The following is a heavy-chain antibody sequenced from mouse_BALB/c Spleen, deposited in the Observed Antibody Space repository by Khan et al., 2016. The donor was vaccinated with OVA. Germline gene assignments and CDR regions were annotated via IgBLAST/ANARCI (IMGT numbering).Heavy chain of an antibody. Sequence: VKLEESGPGLVAPSQSLSITCTVSGFSLTSYGVHWVRQPPGTGLEWLVVIWSDGSTNYNSVLKSRLSISKDNSKSQVFLKMNSLQTDDTAIYYCARWFDGYSSLYAMDYWGQGTSVTVSS. V-gene: IGHV2-6*02. CDR1: GFSLTSYG. J-gene: IGHJ4*01. CDR2: IWSDGST. D-gene: IGHD2-3*01. CDR3: ARWFDGYSSLYAMDY.